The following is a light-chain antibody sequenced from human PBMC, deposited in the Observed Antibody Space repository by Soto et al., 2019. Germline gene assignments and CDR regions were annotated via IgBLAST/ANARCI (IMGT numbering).Light chain of an antibody. CDR3: CSYAGNYILV. J-gene: IGLJ2*01. V-gene: IGLV2-11*01. CDR1: SSDVGGYAY. CDR2: DVS. Sequence: QSALTQPRSVSGSPGQSVTISCTGTSSDVGGYAYVSWYQHHPGKAPKLIIYDVSKRPSGVPDRFSGSKSGNTASLTISGLQAADEADYRCCSYAGNYILVFGGGTKVTVL.